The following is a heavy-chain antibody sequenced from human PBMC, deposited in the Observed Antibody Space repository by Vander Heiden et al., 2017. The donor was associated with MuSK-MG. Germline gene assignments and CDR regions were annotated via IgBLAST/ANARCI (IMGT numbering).Heavy chain of an antibody. Sequence: QVQLVESGGGVVQPGRSLRLSCAASGFTFGSYGMHLVRQAPGKGLEWVAVIWYDGSNKYYADSVKGRFTISRDNSKNTLYLQMNSLRAEDTAVYYCARGAPRARYDAFDIWGQGTMVTVSS. CDR3: ARGAPRARYDAFDI. V-gene: IGHV3-33*01. D-gene: IGHD3-9*01. CDR1: GFTFGSYG. CDR2: IWYDGSNK. J-gene: IGHJ3*02.